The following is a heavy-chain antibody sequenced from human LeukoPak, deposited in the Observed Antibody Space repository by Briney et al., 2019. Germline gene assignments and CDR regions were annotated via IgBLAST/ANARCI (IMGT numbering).Heavy chain of an antibody. CDR1: GFTVSSNY. CDR3: AGGTGYCSSTSCSDAFDI. V-gene: IGHV3-53*01. CDR2: IYIGGST. Sequence: GGSLRLSCAASGFTVSSNYMSWVRQAPGKGLEWVSVIYIGGSTYYADSVKGRFTISRDNSKNTLCLQMNSLRAEDTAVYYCAGGTGYCSSTSCSDAFDIWGQGTMVTVSS. J-gene: IGHJ3*02. D-gene: IGHD2-2*01.